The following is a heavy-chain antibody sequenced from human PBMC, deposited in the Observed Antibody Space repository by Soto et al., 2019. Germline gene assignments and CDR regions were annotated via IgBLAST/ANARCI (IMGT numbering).Heavy chain of an antibody. V-gene: IGHV4-34*01. D-gene: IGHD6-6*01. CDR1: GGSFSNYF. Sequence: PSETLSLTCAVYGGSFSNYFWSWIRQSPGKGLEWIGEINHSGSTNYNPSLKSRVTISVDTSKSQFSLKLSSVTVADTAVYYCARTSRFEYWGQGTLVTVS. CDR2: INHSGST. CDR3: ARTSRFEY. J-gene: IGHJ4*02.